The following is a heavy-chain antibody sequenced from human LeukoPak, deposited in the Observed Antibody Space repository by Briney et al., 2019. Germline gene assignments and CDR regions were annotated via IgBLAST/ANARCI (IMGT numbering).Heavy chain of an antibody. Sequence: GESLKISFKGSGYSFTSYWISWVRQMHGKGLEWMGRIDPSDSYTNYSPSFQGHVTISADKSISTAYLKWSSLKAPDTAMYYCARWGRDGYNANDYWGQGTLVTVSS. V-gene: IGHV5-10-1*01. CDR2: IDPSDSYT. J-gene: IGHJ4*02. CDR3: ARWGRDGYNANDY. D-gene: IGHD5-24*01. CDR1: GYSFTSYW.